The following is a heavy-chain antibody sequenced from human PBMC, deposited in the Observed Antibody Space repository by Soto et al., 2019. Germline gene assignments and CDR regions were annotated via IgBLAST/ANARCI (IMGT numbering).Heavy chain of an antibody. J-gene: IGHJ4*02. D-gene: IGHD4-17*01. CDR2: GSNSGTT. CDR3: ARGATVTQYDY. CDR1: GVSVSSGWFY. Sequence: QVQLQESGPGLVKPSETLSRTCSVSGVSVSSGWFYWAWIRQPPGKGLEWIGFGSNSGTTNYKPSLKSRVTISVDTSRSQLSLKVNSLTAADTAVYYCARGATVTQYDYWGQGTQVTVSS. V-gene: IGHV4-61*01.